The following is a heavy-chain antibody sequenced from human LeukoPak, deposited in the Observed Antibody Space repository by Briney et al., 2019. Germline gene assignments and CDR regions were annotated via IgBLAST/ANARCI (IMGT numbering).Heavy chain of an antibody. CDR1: GYTVTSYG. J-gene: IGHJ4*02. D-gene: IGHD3-22*01. CDR2: ISAYNGNT. V-gene: IGHV1-18*01. CDR3: ARAPLPDLYYYDSSGPWIFDY. Sequence: GASVKVSCKASGYTVTSYGISWVRQAPGQGLEWMGWISAYNGNTNYAQKLQGRVTMTTDTSTSTAYMELRSLRSDDTAVYYCARAPLPDLYYYDSSGPWIFDYWGQGTLVTVSS.